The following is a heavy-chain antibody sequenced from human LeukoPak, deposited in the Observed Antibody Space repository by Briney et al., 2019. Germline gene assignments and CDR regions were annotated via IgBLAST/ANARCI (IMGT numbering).Heavy chain of an antibody. Sequence: PGGSLRLSCAASGFTFSSYAMHWVRQAPGKGLEWVAVISYDGSNKYYADSVRGRFTISRDNSKNTLYLQMNSLRAEDTAVCYCAKDSYPYSGSYLTLPYFDYWGQGTLVTVSS. CDR3: AKDSYPYSGSYLTLPYFDY. J-gene: IGHJ4*02. V-gene: IGHV3-30*04. CDR1: GFTFSSYA. CDR2: ISYDGSNK. D-gene: IGHD1-26*01.